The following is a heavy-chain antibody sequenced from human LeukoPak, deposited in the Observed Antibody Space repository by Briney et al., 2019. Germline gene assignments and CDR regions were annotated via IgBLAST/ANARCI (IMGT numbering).Heavy chain of an antibody. D-gene: IGHD3-22*01. CDR2: IYSGGST. Sequence: GGSLRLSCAASGFTVSSNYMSWVRQAPGKGLEWVSVIYSGGSTYYADSVKGRSTISRDNSKNTLYLQMNSLRAEDTAVYYCARARSDSYYYDSSDHYYFDYWGQGTLVTVSS. V-gene: IGHV3-66*01. CDR3: ARARSDSYYYDSSDHYYFDY. CDR1: GFTVSSNY. J-gene: IGHJ4*02.